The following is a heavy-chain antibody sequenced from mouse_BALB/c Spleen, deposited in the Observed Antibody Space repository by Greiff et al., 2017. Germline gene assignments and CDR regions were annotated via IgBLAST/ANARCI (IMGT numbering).Heavy chain of an antibody. CDR1: GFSLTSYG. D-gene: IGHD2-4*01. CDR2: IWAGGST. CDR3: ARDPYDYPMDY. V-gene: IGHV2-9*02. Sequence: VMLVESGPGLVAPSQSLSITCTVSGFSLTSYGVHWVRQPPGKGLEWLGVIWAGGSTNYNSALMSRLSISKDNSKSQVLLKMNSLQTDDTAMYYCARDPYDYPMDYWGQGTSVTVSS. J-gene: IGHJ4*01.